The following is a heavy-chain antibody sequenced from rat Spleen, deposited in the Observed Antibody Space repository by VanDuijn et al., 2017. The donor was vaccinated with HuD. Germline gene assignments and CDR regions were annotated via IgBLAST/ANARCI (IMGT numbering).Heavy chain of an antibody. J-gene: IGHJ3*01. Sequence: EVQLQESGPGLVKPSQSLSLTCSVTGYSITSSYRWNWIRKFPGNKLEWMGYINSAGTTNYNPSLKSRTSISRDTSKNQFFVQINSITTEDTATYYCARSDGVHYYLPFADWGQGTLVTVSS. D-gene: IGHD1-12*02. CDR1: GYSITSSYR. V-gene: IGHV3-3*01. CDR2: INSAGTT. CDR3: ARSDGVHYYLPFAD.